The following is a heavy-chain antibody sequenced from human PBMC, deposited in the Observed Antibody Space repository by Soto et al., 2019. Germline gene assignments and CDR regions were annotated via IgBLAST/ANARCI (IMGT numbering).Heavy chain of an antibody. J-gene: IGHJ5*02. V-gene: IGHV1-18*01. CDR1: GYTFTSYG. D-gene: IGHD6-13*01. CDR3: ASRIAAAGTSWFDP. CDR2: ISAYNGNT. Sequence: ASVKVSCKASGYTFTSYGISWVRQAPGQGLEWMGWISAYNGNTNYAQKLQGRVTMTTDTSTSTAYMELRSLRSDDTAVYYCASRIAAAGTSWFDPWGQGTLVTVSS.